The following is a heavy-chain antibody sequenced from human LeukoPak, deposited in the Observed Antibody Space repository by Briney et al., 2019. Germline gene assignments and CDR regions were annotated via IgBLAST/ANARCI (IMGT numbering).Heavy chain of an antibody. CDR1: GFTFSSYA. D-gene: IGHD6-13*01. J-gene: IGHJ3*02. V-gene: IGHV3-23*01. CDR2: IGGSGGSR. CDR3: AKGRPHRGWASSWAHRKTGAFDI. Sequence: GGSLRLSCAASGFTFSSYAMSWVRQAPGQGLEWVSAIGGSGGSRYYADSVKGRFTISRDNSKNTLYLQMNSLRAEDTAVYYCAKGRPHRGWASSWAHRKTGAFDIWGQGTMVTVSS.